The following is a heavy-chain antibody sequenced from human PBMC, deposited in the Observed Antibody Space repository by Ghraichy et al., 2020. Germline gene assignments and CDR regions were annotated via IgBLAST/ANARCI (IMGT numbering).Heavy chain of an antibody. V-gene: IGHV3-21*06. Sequence: GSLRLSCVTSGFTFSNYRIHWVRQAPGKGLEWVSSISSTSTYIYYADSVKGRFTTTRDNAKNTAYLQVDGLRVEDTAVYYCAGQLHRLTGLCSGGVCHYGLDVWGQGTPVTVSS. D-gene: IGHD2-21*01. J-gene: IGHJ6*02. CDR2: ISSTSTYI. CDR1: GFTFSNYR. CDR3: AGQLHRLTGLCSGGVCHYGLDV.